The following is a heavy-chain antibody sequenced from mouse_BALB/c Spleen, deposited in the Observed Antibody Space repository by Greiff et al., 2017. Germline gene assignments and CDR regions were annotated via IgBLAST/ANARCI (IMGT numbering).Heavy chain of an antibody. J-gene: IGHJ4*01. D-gene: IGHD2-1*01. CDR2: ISSGGGST. Sequence: EVQRVESGGGLVKPGGSLKLSCAASGFAFSSYDMSWVRQTPEKRLEWVAYISSGGGSTYYPDTVKGRLTISRDNAKNTLYLQMSSLKSEDTAMYYCARQGGNPMDYWGQGTSVTVSS. CDR1: GFAFSSYD. V-gene: IGHV5-12-1*01. CDR3: ARQGGNPMDY.